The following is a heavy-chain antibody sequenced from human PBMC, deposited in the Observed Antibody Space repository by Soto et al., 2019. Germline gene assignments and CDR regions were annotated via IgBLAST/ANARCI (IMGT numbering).Heavy chain of an antibody. D-gene: IGHD3-3*01. CDR3: ALSLRARWSGYHHFDY. CDR1: GGSISSGDYY. CDR2: IYYSGST. Sequence: PSETLSLTCTVSGGSISSGDYYWSWIRQPPGKGLEWIGYIYYSGSTYYNPSLKSRVTISVDTSKIQFSLKLSSVTAADTAVYYCALSLRARWSGYHHFDYWGQGTLVTVSS. V-gene: IGHV4-30-4*01. J-gene: IGHJ4*02.